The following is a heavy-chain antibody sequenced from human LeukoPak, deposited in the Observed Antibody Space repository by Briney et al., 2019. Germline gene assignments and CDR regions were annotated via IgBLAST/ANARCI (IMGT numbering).Heavy chain of an antibody. CDR2: ISRNGGST. D-gene: IGHD2/OR15-2a*01. V-gene: IGHV3-64D*09. J-gene: IGHJ4*02. Sequence: PGGSLRLSCSASGFTFSSFAMHWVRQAPGKGLEYVAAISRNGGSTYYADSVKGRFTISRDNSKNTLYLRMSSLRAEDTAVYLCVKDLRSDFMGVLSRYLSYWGQGTLVTVSS. CDR1: GFTFSSFA. CDR3: VKDLRSDFMGVLSRYLSY.